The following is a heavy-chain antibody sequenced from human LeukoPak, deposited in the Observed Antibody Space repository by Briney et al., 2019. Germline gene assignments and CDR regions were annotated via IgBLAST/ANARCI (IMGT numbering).Heavy chain of an antibody. D-gene: IGHD3-16*02. CDR3: ARRSSVDY. V-gene: IGHV3-48*03. J-gene: IGHJ4*02. CDR1: GFTFRRFE. CDR2: ISSSGDSI. Sequence: GGSLRLSCAASGFTFRRFEMNWVRQAPEKGLEWVSSISSSGDSIYYADSVKGRFTISRDNAKNSLYLQMNSLRAEDTAVYYCARRSSVDYWGQGTLVTVSS.